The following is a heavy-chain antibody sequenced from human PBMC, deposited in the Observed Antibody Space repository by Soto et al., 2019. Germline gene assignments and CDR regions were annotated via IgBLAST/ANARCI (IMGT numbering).Heavy chain of an antibody. CDR2: ITAGNGNT. CDR3: ARVGIVGDTEGNDY. J-gene: IGHJ4*02. D-gene: IGHD1-26*01. V-gene: IGHV1-3*01. Sequence: QVQLVQSVAEVKKPGSSVKVSCKASGYTFTSYAIHSVRQAPRHSLVWMGWITAGNGNTKYSQKFQGRVTITRDTSASTAYMEVSSLRSEDTAVYYWARVGIVGDTEGNDYWGQGTLVTVSS. CDR1: GYTFTSYA.